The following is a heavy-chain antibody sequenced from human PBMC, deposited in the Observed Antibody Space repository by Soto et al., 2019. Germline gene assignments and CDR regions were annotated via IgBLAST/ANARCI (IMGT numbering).Heavy chain of an antibody. CDR2: INHTGGT. CDR1: GGSVNGYY. V-gene: IGHV4-34*02. D-gene: IGHD3-3*01. Sequence: QVHLQQWGAGLLKPSETLSLTCAVYGGSVNGYYWNWIRQPPGKGLEWIGEINHTGGTHYNPSLKSRVAMSVDTTKNQFSLRLSSVTAADTAIYYCATRITVFGLLIPPFDPWGQGTQVTVSS. CDR3: ATRITVFGLLIPPFDP. J-gene: IGHJ5*02.